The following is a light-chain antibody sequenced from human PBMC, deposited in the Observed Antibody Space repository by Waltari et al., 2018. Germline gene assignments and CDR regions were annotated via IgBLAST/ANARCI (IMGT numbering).Light chain of an antibody. CDR2: KDR. CDR1: VWAKKY. V-gene: IGLV3-27*01. CDR3: YSATDNNQGV. J-gene: IGLJ3*02. Sequence: SYALTQPSSVSLSPGQTARITCSGGVWAKKYVRWFQQEPGQAPVLMIYKDRERPSGIPERFSGSSSGTTVTLTISGAQVEDEADYYCYSATDNNQGVFGGGTKLTVL.